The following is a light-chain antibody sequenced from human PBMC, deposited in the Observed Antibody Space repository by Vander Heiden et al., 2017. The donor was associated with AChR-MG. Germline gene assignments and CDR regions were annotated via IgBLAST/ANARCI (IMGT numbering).Light chain of an antibody. CDR1: QSVSSF. V-gene: IGKV3-11*01. Sequence: EIVLTQSPATLSLSPGERATLSCRASQSVSSFLAWYQQKPGQAPRLLIYDASSRATGIPARFSGSGSGSDFTLTITSLEPEDFAVYYCQQRSGWPLTFGGGTKVEIK. CDR3: QQRSGWPLT. CDR2: DAS. J-gene: IGKJ4*01.